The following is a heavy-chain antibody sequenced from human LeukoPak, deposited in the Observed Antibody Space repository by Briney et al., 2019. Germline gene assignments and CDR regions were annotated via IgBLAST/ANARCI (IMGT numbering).Heavy chain of an antibody. V-gene: IGHV4-34*01. CDR3: ASGFPFES. CDR1: GGSFSDYY. J-gene: IGHJ5*01. CDR2: INHSGGT. Sequence: SETLSLTCAVYGGSFSDYYWSWIRQPPGKGLEWIGEINHSGGTNYYPSLKSRVTISLDTSKNQFSLKLRSVTAADTAVYYCASGFPFESWGQGTLVTVSS.